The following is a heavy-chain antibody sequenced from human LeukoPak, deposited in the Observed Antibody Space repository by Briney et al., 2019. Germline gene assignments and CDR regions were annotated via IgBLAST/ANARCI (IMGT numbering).Heavy chain of an antibody. CDR1: AFTFSSYA. J-gene: IGHJ4*02. D-gene: IGHD5-12*01. Sequence: GGSLGLSCAASAFTFSSYAMNWVRQAPGKGLEWVSSISPSGDYIYYADSVKGRFTISRDNAKNSLYLQMNSLRAEDTAVYFCARQQLGRRTGVATPEDHWGQGTLVTVSS. CDR3: ARQQLGRRTGVATPEDH. V-gene: IGHV3-21*01. CDR2: ISPSGDYI.